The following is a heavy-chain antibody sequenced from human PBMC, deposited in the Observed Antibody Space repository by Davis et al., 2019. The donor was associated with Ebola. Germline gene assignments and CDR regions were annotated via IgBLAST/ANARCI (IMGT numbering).Heavy chain of an antibody. CDR3: TKDIVVVVPALPGMDV. D-gene: IGHD2-15*01. CDR2: ISDNGGST. Sequence: GESLKISCAASGFTFNGYVMSWVRQAPGKGLEWVSSISDNGGSTYYADSVKGRFVISRDRSKNTLYLQMNSLRAEDTAVYYCTKDIVVVVPALPGMDVWGQGTTVTVSS. V-gene: IGHV3-23*01. J-gene: IGHJ6*02. CDR1: GFTFNGYV.